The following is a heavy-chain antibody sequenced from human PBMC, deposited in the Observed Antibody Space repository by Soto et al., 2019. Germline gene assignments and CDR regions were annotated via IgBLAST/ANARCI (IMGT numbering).Heavy chain of an antibody. CDR1: GYTFTSYY. V-gene: IGHV1-46*03. CDR3: ASSIAVAGKGFGP. J-gene: IGHJ5*02. CDR2: INPSGGST. Sequence: ASVKVSCKAPGYTFTSYYMHWVRQAPGQGLEWMGIINPSGGSTSYAQKFQGGVTMTRDTSTSTVYMELSSLRSEDTAVYYCASSIAVAGKGFGPWGQGTLVTVSS. D-gene: IGHD6-19*01.